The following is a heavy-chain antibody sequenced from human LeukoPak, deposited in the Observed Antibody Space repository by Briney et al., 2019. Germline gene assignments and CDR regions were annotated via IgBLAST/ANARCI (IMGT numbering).Heavy chain of an antibody. CDR3: ARVRITIFGVLVDAFDI. D-gene: IGHD3-3*01. Sequence: PSGTLSLTCAVSGGSISSSNWWSWVRQTPGKGLEWIGRIYTSGSTNYNPSLKSRVTISVDTSKNQFSLKLSSVTAADTAVYYCARVRITIFGVLVDAFDIWGQGTMVTVSS. J-gene: IGHJ3*02. CDR2: IYTSGST. CDR1: GGSISSSNW. V-gene: IGHV4-4*02.